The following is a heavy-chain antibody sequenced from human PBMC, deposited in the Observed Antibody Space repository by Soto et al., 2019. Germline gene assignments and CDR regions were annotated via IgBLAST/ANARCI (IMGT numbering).Heavy chain of an antibody. J-gene: IGHJ3*02. V-gene: IGHV1-18*01. D-gene: IGHD1-26*01. Sequence: ASVKVSCKASGYTFTSYGISWVRQAPGQGLEWMGWISAYNGNTNYAQKLQGRVTMTTDTSTSTAYMELRSLRSDDTAVYYCARVSRDSGSSYGAFDIWGQGTMVTVSS. CDR1: GYTFTSYG. CDR3: ARVSRDSGSSYGAFDI. CDR2: ISAYNGNT.